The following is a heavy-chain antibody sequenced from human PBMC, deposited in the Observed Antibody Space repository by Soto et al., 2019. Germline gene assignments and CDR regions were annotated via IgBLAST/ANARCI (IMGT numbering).Heavy chain of an antibody. D-gene: IGHD3-10*01. CDR1: GFTVGNNY. CDR2: IYSTGTT. J-gene: IGHJ4*02. V-gene: IGHV3-53*01. Sequence: EVQLVESGGGLIQPGGSLKLSCAASGFTVGNNYMSWVRQAPGKGLEWVSLIYSTGTTKYADSVKGRFTVSSDNAKNALYLQMNSLRAEDTAVYYCAKEGRGSGSHYNSFGYWGQGTLVIVSS. CDR3: AKEGRGSGSHYNSFGY.